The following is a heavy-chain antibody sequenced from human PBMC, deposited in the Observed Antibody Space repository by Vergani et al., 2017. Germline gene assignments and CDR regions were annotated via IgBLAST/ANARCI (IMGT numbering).Heavy chain of an antibody. J-gene: IGHJ2*01. D-gene: IGHD2-8*01. CDR1: GGSFSGYY. CDR3: AREWRVAKGVCYTWYFDL. Sequence: QVQLQQWGAGLLKPSETLSLTCAVYGGSFSGYYWSWIRQPPGKGLEWIGEINHSGSTNYNPSLKSRVTISVDTSKNQFSLKLSSVTAADTAVYYCAREWRVAKGVCYTWYFDLWGRGTLVTVSS. CDR2: INHSGST. V-gene: IGHV4-34*01.